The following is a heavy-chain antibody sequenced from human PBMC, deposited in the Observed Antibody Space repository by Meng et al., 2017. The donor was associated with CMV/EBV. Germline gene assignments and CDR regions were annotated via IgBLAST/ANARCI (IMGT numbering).Heavy chain of an antibody. Sequence: GGSLRLSCAASGFTFSSYAMHWVRQAPGKGLEWVAVISYDGSNKYYADSVKGRFTISRDNSKNTLYLQMNSLRAEDTAVYYCARDRILVPSAYYGMDVWGQGTTVTV. J-gene: IGHJ6*02. CDR1: GFTFSSYA. CDR3: ARDRILVPSAYYGMDV. CDR2: ISYDGSNK. D-gene: IGHD2-2*01. V-gene: IGHV3-30*04.